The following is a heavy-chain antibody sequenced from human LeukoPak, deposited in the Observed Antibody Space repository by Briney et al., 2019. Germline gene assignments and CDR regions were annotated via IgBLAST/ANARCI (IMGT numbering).Heavy chain of an antibody. Sequence: GGSLRLSCPASGFTFANYGMGWVRQAQGKGLEWVSGINWSGASIGYADSVKGRFTISRDNAKNSLYLQMNSLRAEDTALYHCARLSAETDDYVFDYWGQGTLVTVSS. V-gene: IGHV3-20*01. J-gene: IGHJ4*01. D-gene: IGHD4-17*01. CDR3: ARLSAETDDYVFDY. CDR2: INWSGASI. CDR1: GFTFANYG.